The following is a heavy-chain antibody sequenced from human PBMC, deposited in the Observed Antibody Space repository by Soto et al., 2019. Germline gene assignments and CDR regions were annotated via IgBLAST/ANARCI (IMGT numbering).Heavy chain of an antibody. CDR1: GGSISSGGYY. Sequence: QVQLQESGPGLVKPSQTLSLTCTVSGGSISSGGYYWSWIRQHPGKGLEWIGYIYYSGSTYYNPSLKSRVTISVDTSKNQFSLKLSSVTAADTAVYYCARGTREMATITGFDYWGQGTLVTVSS. V-gene: IGHV4-31*03. D-gene: IGHD5-12*01. J-gene: IGHJ4*02. CDR3: ARGTREMATITGFDY. CDR2: IYYSGST.